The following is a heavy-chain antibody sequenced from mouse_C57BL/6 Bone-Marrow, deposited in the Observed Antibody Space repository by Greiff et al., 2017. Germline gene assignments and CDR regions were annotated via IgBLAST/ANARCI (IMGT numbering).Heavy chain of an antibody. CDR3: ARRRGFAY. J-gene: IGHJ3*01. V-gene: IGHV5-6*02. CDR1: GFTFSSYG. Sequence: EVKLQESGGDLVKPGGSLTLSCAASGFTFSSYGMSWVRQTPDKRLEWVATISSGGSYTYYPDSVKGRFTISRDNAKNTLYLQMSSLKSEDTAMYYCARRRGFAYWGQGTLVTVSA. CDR2: ISSGGSYT.